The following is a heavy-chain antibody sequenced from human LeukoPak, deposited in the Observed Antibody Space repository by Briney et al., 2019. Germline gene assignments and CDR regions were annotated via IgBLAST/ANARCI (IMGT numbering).Heavy chain of an antibody. CDR1: GGSFSGYY. V-gene: IGHV4-34*01. CDR2: INHSGST. CDR3: ARHGYSSSWYSRYYYYYYMDV. Sequence: SETLSPTCAVYGGSFSGYYWSWIRQPPGKGLEWIGEINHSGSTNYNPSLKSRVTISVDTSKNQFSLKLSSVTAADTAVYYCARHGYSSSWYSRYYYYYYMDVWGKGTTVTISS. D-gene: IGHD6-13*01. J-gene: IGHJ6*03.